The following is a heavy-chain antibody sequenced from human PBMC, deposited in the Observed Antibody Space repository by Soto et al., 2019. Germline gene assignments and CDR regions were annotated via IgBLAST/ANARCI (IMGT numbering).Heavy chain of an antibody. D-gene: IGHD1-26*01. V-gene: IGHV4-34*01. CDR1: GGSFSGYY. Sequence: TLSLTCAVYGGSFSGYYWSWIRQPPGKGLEWIGEINHSGSTNYNPSLKSRVTISVDTSKNQFSLKLSSVTAADTAVYYCASGGSYYLDYFDYWGQGTLVTVSS. CDR3: ASGGSYYLDYFDY. J-gene: IGHJ4*02. CDR2: INHSGST.